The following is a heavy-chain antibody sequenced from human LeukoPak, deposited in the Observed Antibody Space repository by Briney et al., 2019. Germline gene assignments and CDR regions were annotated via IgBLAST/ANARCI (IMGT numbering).Heavy chain of an antibody. CDR1: GGTFISYA. J-gene: IGHJ4*02. CDR3: ARDRLRDVAAEYYFDY. D-gene: IGHD6-13*01. Sequence: SVKVSCKASGGTFISYAISWVRQAPGQGLEWMGRIIPILGIANYAQKFQGRVTITADKSTSTAYMELSSLRSEDTAVYYCARDRLRDVAAEYYFDYWGQGTLVTVSS. CDR2: IIPILGIA. V-gene: IGHV1-69*04.